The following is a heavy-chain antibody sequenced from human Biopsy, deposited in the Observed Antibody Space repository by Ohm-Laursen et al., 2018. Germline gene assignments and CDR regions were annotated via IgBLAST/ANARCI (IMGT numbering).Heavy chain of an antibody. Sequence: SLRLSCSASGFSVSSYDMNWVRQAPGKGPEWISYISETSSHIYDADSVRGRSTVARDIAKNSLYLQLNSLRVEDTAVNYCARDSSRRAREGGMDVWGQGTTVTVSS. CDR1: GFSVSSYD. CDR2: ISETSSHI. D-gene: IGHD6-6*01. CDR3: ARDSSRRAREGGMDV. J-gene: IGHJ6*02. V-gene: IGHV3-21*01.